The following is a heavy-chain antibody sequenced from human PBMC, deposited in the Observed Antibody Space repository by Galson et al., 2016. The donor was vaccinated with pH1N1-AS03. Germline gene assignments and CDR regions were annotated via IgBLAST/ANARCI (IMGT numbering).Heavy chain of an antibody. V-gene: IGHV1-18*01. J-gene: IGHJ6*02. Sequence: SGYTFTNYGVSWVRQAPGQGLEWMGGISSFNGYTTYAQKLQDRVTMTRDTSTSTAYMELRSLRSDDTAVYFCARDAAYYYGMDVWGQGTTVIVS. CDR1: GYTFTNYG. D-gene: IGHD6-25*01. CDR2: ISSFNGYT. CDR3: ARDAAYYYGMDV.